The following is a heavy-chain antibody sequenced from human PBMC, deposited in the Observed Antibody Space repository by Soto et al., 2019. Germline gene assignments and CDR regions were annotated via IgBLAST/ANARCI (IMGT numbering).Heavy chain of an antibody. Sequence: ASVKVSCKASGYTFTSYGISWVRQAPGQGLEWMGWISAYNGNTNYAQKLQGRVTMTTDTSTSTAYMELRSLRSDDTAVYYCARDYDFWSGYSSPYGMDVWGQGTTVT. CDR2: ISAYNGNT. D-gene: IGHD3-3*01. CDR1: GYTFTSYG. V-gene: IGHV1-18*01. J-gene: IGHJ6*02. CDR3: ARDYDFWSGYSSPYGMDV.